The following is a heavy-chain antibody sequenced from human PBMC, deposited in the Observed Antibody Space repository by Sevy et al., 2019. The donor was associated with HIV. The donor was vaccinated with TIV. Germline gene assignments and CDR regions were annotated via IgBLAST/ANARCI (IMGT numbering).Heavy chain of an antibody. V-gene: IGHV3-48*01. CDR2: ISSSSSTI. D-gene: IGHD1-1*01. Sequence: GGSLRLSCAASGFTFSSYSMNWVRQAPGKGLEWVSYISSSSSTIYYADSVKGRFTISRDNAKNSLYLQMNSLRAEDTAVYYCARSRKTRTGTGSYYYYYMDVWGKGTTVTVSS. CDR1: GFTFSSYS. J-gene: IGHJ6*03. CDR3: ARSRKTRTGTGSYYYYYMDV.